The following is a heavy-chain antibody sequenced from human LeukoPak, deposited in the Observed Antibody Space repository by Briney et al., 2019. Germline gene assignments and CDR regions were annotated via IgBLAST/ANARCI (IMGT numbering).Heavy chain of an antibody. V-gene: IGHV3-74*01. D-gene: IGHD7-27*01. CDR1: GFTFSSYW. Sequence: QTGGSLRLSCAASGFTFSSYWMHWVRQAPGKGLVWVSRINSDGSTTTYADSVKGRFTISRDNAKNTLYLQMSSLRAEDTAVYYCARGREKHDNDPWGNWFDPWGQGTLVTVSS. J-gene: IGHJ5*02. CDR2: INSDGSTT. CDR3: ARGREKHDNDPWGNWFDP.